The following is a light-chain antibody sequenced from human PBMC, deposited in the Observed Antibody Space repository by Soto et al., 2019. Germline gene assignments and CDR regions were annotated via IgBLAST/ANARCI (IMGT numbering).Light chain of an antibody. V-gene: IGKV3-11*01. J-gene: IGKJ4*01. Sequence: EIVLIQSPATLSLSPGERATLSCRANESVISYLGWYQQKPGQGPRLLSYDASNRATGIPARFSSGGSGTHFTLTISSLEPEDLAVYYCHHGNNWPVTFGGGTKVEIK. CDR2: DAS. CDR1: ESVISY. CDR3: HHGNNWPVT.